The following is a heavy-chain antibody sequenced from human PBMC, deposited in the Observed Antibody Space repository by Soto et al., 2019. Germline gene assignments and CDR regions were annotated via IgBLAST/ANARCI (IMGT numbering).Heavy chain of an antibody. J-gene: IGHJ5*02. V-gene: IGHV4-38-2*01. CDR2: IYHSGST. Sequence: PSETLSLTCAVSGYSISSGYYWGWIRQPPGKGLEWIGSIYHSGSTYYNPSLKSRVTISVDTSKNQFSLKLSSVTAADTAVYYCARVGYYYDSSGYYYGNWFDPWGRGTLVTVSS. CDR3: ARVGYYYDSSGYYYGNWFDP. CDR1: GYSISSGYY. D-gene: IGHD3-22*01.